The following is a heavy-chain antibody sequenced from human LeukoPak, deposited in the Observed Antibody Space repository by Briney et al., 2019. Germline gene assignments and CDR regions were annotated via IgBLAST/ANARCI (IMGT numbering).Heavy chain of an antibody. CDR1: GLTVSSDY. D-gene: IGHD6-6*01. J-gene: IGHJ5*02. Sequence: PGGSLRLSCAASGLTVSSDYMSWVRQAPGKGLEWVSVIYSGGGTYYADSVRGRFTISRDNSKNTLYLQLNSLRAEDTAVYYYARYPYSTSSWSDPWGQGTLVTVSS. CDR3: ARYPYSTSSWSDP. V-gene: IGHV3-66*01. CDR2: IYSGGGT.